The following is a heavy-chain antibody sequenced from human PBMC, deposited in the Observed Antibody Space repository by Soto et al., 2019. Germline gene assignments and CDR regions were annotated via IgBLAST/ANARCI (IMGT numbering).Heavy chain of an antibody. CDR1: GGSISSSSYY. CDR3: ARHDDSSGYYHY. CDR2: IYYSGST. J-gene: IGHJ4*02. D-gene: IGHD3-22*01. Sequence: QLQLQESGPGLVKPSETLSLTCTVSGGSISSSSYYWGWIRQPPGKGLEWIGSIYYSGSTYYNPSLKIRVTISVDTSKNQFSLKLSSVTAADTAVYYCARHDDSSGYYHYWGQGTLVTVSS. V-gene: IGHV4-39*01.